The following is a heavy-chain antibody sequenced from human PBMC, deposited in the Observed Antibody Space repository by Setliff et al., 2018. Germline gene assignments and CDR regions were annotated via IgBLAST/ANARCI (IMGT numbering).Heavy chain of an antibody. V-gene: IGHV3-48*03. CDR3: ARTCSGSGCYAGLES. CDR1: GFTFSNYE. D-gene: IGHD2-15*01. J-gene: IGHJ4*02. CDR2: ISNGGGAV. Sequence: LSLSCVASGFTFSNYEFNWVRQAPGKGLEWISYISNGGGAVKYADSVKGRFTISRDNSKNTLYLQMNSLRPEDTAVYYCARTCSGSGCYAGLESWGQGTPVTVSS.